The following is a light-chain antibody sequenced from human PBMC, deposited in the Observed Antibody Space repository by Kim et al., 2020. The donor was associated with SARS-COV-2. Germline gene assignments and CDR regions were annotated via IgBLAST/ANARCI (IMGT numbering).Light chain of an antibody. V-gene: IGKV1-33*01. CDR2: AAS. Sequence: SEVERSTFSCLARQDSSIEFIWYQQKPGQAPKLLIYAASNWETGVPSRFSGSGFGTDFTFTTSSLQPDDIAAHHCQQYNNPLPLTFGGGTKVDIK. CDR3: QQYNNPLPLT. J-gene: IGKJ4*01. CDR1: QDSSIE.